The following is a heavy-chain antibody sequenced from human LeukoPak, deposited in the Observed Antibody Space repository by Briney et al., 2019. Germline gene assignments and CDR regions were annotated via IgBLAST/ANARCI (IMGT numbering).Heavy chain of an antibody. CDR3: ARGSTYYDSSGQVPFDY. Sequence: GASVKVSCKASGFTFTSSAVQWVRQARGQRLEWIGWIVVGSGNTNYAQKFQERVTITRDMSTSTAYMELNSLRAEDTAVYYCARGSTYYDSSGQVPFDYWGQGTLVTVSS. CDR1: GFTFTSSA. D-gene: IGHD3-22*01. V-gene: IGHV1-58*01. CDR2: IVVGSGNT. J-gene: IGHJ4*02.